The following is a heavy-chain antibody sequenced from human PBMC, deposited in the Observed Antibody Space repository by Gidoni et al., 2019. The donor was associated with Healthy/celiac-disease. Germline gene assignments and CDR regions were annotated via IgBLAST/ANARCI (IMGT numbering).Heavy chain of an antibody. J-gene: IGHJ3*02. CDR1: GFTVSTHA. Sequence: EVQLLESGGGLVQPGGSLRLSCAASGFTVSTHAMRWGRQAPGKGLEWVSAISGSGCSTYYADSVKVRFTISRDNSKNTLYLQMNSLRAEDTAVYYCAKDMGMITFGGDLGGDAFDIWGQGTMVTVSS. CDR3: AKDMGMITFGGDLGGDAFDI. D-gene: IGHD3-16*01. V-gene: IGHV3-23*01. CDR2: ISGSGCST.